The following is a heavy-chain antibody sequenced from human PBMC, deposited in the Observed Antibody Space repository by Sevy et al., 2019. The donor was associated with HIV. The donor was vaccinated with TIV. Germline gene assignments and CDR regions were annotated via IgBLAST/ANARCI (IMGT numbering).Heavy chain of an antibody. D-gene: IGHD1-26*01. J-gene: IGHJ4*02. CDR1: GGSINNYY. Sequence: SETLSLTCSVSGGSINNYYWSWIRQPPGKELEWIGYIFHTGSTTYSPSLKRRVTISLDTSKNQLFLKLTSVTAADTAIYYCARHEGSWRTPATHFDYWGQGTLVTVSS. CDR2: IFHTGST. CDR3: ARHEGSWRTPATHFDY. V-gene: IGHV4-59*08.